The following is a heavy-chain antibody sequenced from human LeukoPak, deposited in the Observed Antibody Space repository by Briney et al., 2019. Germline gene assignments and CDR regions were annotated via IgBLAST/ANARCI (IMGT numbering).Heavy chain of an antibody. CDR1: GFDIYNDW. CDR3: TLIKGWGSGTYYLDY. J-gene: IGHJ4*02. D-gene: IGHD3-10*01. Sequence: PGGSLRLSCAASGFDIYNDWMSWVRQAPGRGLEWVGRIKSKSAGGTIDYAAPVNGRFIISRDDSKNTLYLQMNSLKTEDTAMYYCTLIKGWGSGTYYLDYWGQGTLVTVS. V-gene: IGHV3-15*01. CDR2: IKSKSAGGTI.